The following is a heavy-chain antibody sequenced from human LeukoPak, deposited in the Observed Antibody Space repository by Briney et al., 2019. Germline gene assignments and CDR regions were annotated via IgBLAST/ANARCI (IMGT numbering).Heavy chain of an antibody. D-gene: IGHD2-15*01. J-gene: IGHJ5*02. CDR1: GYTFTGYY. V-gene: IGHV1-2*02. CDR2: INPNSGGT. CDR3: AGALGYCSGGSCYIPVDNWFDP. Sequence: ASVRVSCKSSGYTFTGYYMHWVRQAPGQGLEWMGWINPNSGGTNYAQRFQGRVTMTRDTSISTAYMELSRLRFDDAAVYYCAGALGYCSGGSCYIPVDNWFDPWGQGTLVTVSS.